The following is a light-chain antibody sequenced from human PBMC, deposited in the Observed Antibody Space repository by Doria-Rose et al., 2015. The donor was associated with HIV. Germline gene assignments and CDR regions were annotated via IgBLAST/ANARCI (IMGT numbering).Light chain of an antibody. CDR3: HQYGTSWT. CDR1: QSIRSDS. Sequence: DIVMPQSPCTMSLSPGERDTLSCRASQSIRSDSLASYQQKPGQAPSLLIYDASTKATGIPDRFSASGSGTDFTLTINRLEPEDFALYYCHQYGTSWTFGQGTKVEI. CDR2: DAS. J-gene: IGKJ1*01. V-gene: IGKV3-20*01.